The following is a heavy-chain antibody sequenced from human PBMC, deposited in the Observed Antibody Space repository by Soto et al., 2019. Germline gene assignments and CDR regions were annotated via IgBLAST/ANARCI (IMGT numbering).Heavy chain of an antibody. CDR3: ARWGTTGGLDV. J-gene: IGHJ4*02. D-gene: IGHD3-16*01. V-gene: IGHV3-33*05. CDR2: TSYDGSNN. CDR1: GFTFRSYA. Sequence: QAHLVESGGGVVQPGTSLRLSCVGSGFTFRSYAIHWVRQAPGKGLEWVALTSYDGSNNFYGASVKGRFTISRHNSRNTVELQMDSLRFEDTALYYCARWGTTGGLDVWGQGTLVSVSS.